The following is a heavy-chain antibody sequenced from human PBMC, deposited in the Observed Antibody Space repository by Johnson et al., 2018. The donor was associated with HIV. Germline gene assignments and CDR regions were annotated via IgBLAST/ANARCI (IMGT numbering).Heavy chain of an antibody. CDR1: GFTFDDYG. V-gene: IGHV3-20*04. CDR3: AREIGWELHDGAFDV. J-gene: IGHJ3*01. Sequence: VQLVESGGGLVQPGGSMRLSCAAAGFTFDDYGMSWVRQAPGKGLEWVSGINWNGGSTGYADSVKGRFIISRDNAKNSLYLQMNSLRAEDTALYYCAREIGWELHDGAFDVWGQGTMVTVSS. D-gene: IGHD1-26*01. CDR2: INWNGGST.